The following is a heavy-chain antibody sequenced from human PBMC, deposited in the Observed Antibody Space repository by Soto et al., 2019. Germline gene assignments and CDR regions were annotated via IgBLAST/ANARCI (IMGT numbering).Heavy chain of an antibody. CDR2: IKQDGSEK. J-gene: IGHJ6*02. Sequence: GGSLRLSCAASGFTFSSYWMSWVRQAPGKGLEWVANIKQDGSEKYYVDSVKGRFTISRDNAKNSLYLQMNSLRAEDTAVYYCARWGGISPFPYYDGMDVWGQGTTVTVSS. V-gene: IGHV3-7*03. CDR1: GFTFSSYW. CDR3: ARWGGISPFPYYDGMDV. D-gene: IGHD3-16*01.